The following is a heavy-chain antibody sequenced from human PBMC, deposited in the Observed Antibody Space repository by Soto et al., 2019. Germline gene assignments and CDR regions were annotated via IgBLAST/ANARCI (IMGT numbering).Heavy chain of an antibody. V-gene: IGHV1-18*01. CDR3: ARGDGLYGMDV. Sequence: QVQLVQSGAEVKKPGASVKVSCKASGYTFTSYGISWVRQAPGQGLEWMGWISAYNGNTNYAQKLQGRVNMTTDTPTSTANKELRTLCYDETDGYYGARGDGLYGMDVWGQGTTVTVSS. CDR2: ISAYNGNT. J-gene: IGHJ6*02. CDR1: GYTFTSYG. D-gene: IGHD4-17*01.